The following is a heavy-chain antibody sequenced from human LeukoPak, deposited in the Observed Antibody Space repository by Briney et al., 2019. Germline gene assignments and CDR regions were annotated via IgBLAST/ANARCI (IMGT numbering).Heavy chain of an antibody. CDR1: GGSISSYY. D-gene: IGHD6-19*01. CDR2: IYYSGST. Sequence: SETLSLTCTVSGGSISSYYWSWIRQPPGKGLEWIGYIYYSGSTNYNPSLKSRVTISVDTSKNQFSLKLSSVTAADTAIYYCARDGRAGSLFAYWGQGALVTVSS. J-gene: IGHJ4*02. V-gene: IGHV4-59*01. CDR3: ARDGRAGSLFAY.